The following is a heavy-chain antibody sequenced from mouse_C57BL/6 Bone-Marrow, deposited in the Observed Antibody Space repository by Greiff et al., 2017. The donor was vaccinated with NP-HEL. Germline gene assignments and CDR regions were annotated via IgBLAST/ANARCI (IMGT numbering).Heavy chain of an antibody. CDR3: ARSQAWFAY. CDR2: IYPGSGNT. Sequence: VQLQQSGAELVRPGASVKLSCKASGYTFTDYYINWVKQRPGQGLEWIARIYPGSGNTYYNEKFKGKATLTAEKSSSTAYMQRSSLTSGDSAVYFCARSQAWFAYWGQGTLVTVSA. CDR1: GYTFTDYY. V-gene: IGHV1-76*01. J-gene: IGHJ3*01.